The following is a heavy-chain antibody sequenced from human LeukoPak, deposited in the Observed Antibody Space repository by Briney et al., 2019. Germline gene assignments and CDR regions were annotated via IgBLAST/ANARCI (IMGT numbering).Heavy chain of an antibody. J-gene: IGHJ4*02. CDR2: ISHDGSNK. D-gene: IGHD3-10*01. CDR3: ARDPLLSHQRGYFDS. V-gene: IGHV3-30-3*01. CDR1: GFTFSNYA. Sequence: GGSLRLSCAVSGFTFSNYAMHWVRQAPGKGLEWVAVISHDGSNKYYADSLKGRFTISRDNSKNTLYLQMNSLRAEDTAVYFCARDPLLSHQRGYFDSWGQGTLVTVSS.